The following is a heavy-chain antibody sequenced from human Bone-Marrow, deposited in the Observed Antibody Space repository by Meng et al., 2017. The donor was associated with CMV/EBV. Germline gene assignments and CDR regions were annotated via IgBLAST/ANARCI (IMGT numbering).Heavy chain of an antibody. D-gene: IGHD1-26*01. CDR1: GFTFDDYG. CDR2: INWNGGST. J-gene: IGHJ4*02. Sequence: GGSLRLSCAASGFTFDDYGLSWVRQAPGKGLEWVSGINWNGGSTGYADSVKGRFDISRDNSKNTLYLQMNSLRAEDTAVYYCAKGPHLVGATDPFDYWGQGTLVTVSS. V-gene: IGHV3-20*04. CDR3: AKGPHLVGATDPFDY.